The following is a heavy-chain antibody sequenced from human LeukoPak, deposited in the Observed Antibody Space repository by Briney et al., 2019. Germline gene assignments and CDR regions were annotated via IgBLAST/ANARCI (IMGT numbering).Heavy chain of an antibody. D-gene: IGHD3-9*01. J-gene: IGHJ4*02. CDR1: GFTFSNYA. Sequence: GGSLRLSCATSGFTFSNYAMSWVRQAPGEGLEWGSGIGASGGSTYYADSVKGRFTISRDNSKNTLYLQMNSLRTEDTAVYYCAKAEGYDILTGLDYWGQGTLVVVSS. V-gene: IGHV3-23*01. CDR3: AKAEGYDILTGLDY. CDR2: IGASGGST.